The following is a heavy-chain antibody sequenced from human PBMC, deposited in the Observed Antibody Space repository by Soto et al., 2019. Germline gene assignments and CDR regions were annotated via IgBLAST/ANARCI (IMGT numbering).Heavy chain of an antibody. CDR3: ASCQRYLDCSCGSCRPLFDY. D-gene: IGHD2-15*01. CDR2: ISAYNGNT. J-gene: IGHJ4*02. CDR1: GYTFTSYG. V-gene: IGHV1-18*01. Sequence: GASVKVSCKASGYTFTSYGISWVRQAPGQGLEWMGWISAYNGNTNYAQKLQGRVTMTTDTSTSTAYMELRSLRSDDTAVYYCASCQRYLDCSCGSCRPLFDYWGQGTLVTVSS.